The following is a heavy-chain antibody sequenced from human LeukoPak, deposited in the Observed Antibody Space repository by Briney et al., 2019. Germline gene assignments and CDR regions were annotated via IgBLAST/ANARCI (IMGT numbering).Heavy chain of an antibody. CDR1: GFTFSSYA. J-gene: IGHJ4*02. Sequence: PGRSLRLSCAASGFTFSSYAMHWVRQAPGKGLEWVAVISYDGSNKYYADSVKGRFTISRDNAKNSLYLQMNSLRAEDTAVYYCARCLGHAPQYDSSGYYYFDYWGQGTLVTVSS. CDR2: ISYDGSNK. V-gene: IGHV3-30*04. D-gene: IGHD3-22*01. CDR3: ARCLGHAPQYDSSGYYYFDY.